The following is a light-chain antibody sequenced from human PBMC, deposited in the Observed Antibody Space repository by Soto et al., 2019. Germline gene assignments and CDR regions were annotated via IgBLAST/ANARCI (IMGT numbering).Light chain of an antibody. V-gene: IGKV3-20*01. CDR1: QSVSSSY. CDR3: QQYGNWPPIT. J-gene: IGKJ5*01. Sequence: EIVLTQSPGTLSLSPWERATLSCRASQSVSSSYLAWYQQKPGQAPRLLIYGASSRATGIPDRFSGSGSGTDLTLTISRLEPEDFAVYYCQQYGNWPPITFGQGTRLEIK. CDR2: GAS.